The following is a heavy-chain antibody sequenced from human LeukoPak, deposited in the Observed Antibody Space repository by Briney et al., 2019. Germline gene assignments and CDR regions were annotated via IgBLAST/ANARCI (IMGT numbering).Heavy chain of an antibody. J-gene: IGHJ4*02. CDR1: GFTYSSYW. CDR2: IKQDGSEK. V-gene: IGHV3-7*01. Sequence: GGSLRLSCAASGFTYSSYWISWVRQAPGKGLEWVANIKQDGSEKYYVDSVKSRFTISRDNAKNSLYLQMNSLRAEDTAVYYCARTPRGGVTAIYWGQGTLVTVSS. CDR3: ARTPRGGVTAIY. D-gene: IGHD2-21*02.